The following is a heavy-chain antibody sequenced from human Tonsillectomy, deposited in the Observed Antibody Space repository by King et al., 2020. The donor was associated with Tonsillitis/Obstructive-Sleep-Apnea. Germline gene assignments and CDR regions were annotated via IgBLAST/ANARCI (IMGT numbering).Heavy chain of an antibody. CDR3: ARGGIAVIPRAMGVPFSHGMDV. Sequence: LQLQESGPGLVKPSQTLSLTCTVSGGSISSAGYFWNWIRQHPGKGLEWIGYIHHSGNTYYNPSLKSRLSISVDTSKNQFSLNLTSVTAADTAVYYCARGGIAVIPRAMGVPFSHGMDVWGQGTTVTVSS. V-gene: IGHV4-31*03. D-gene: IGHD2-2*01. CDR1: GGSISSAGYF. CDR2: IHHSGNT. J-gene: IGHJ6*02.